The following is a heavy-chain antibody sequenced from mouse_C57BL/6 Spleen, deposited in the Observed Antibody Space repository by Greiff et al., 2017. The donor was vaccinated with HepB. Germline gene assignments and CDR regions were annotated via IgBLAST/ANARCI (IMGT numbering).Heavy chain of an antibody. CDR2: IYPGSGST. CDR1: GYTFTSYW. J-gene: IGHJ3*01. CDR3: ARYNYYGSSYYTAWFAY. D-gene: IGHD1-1*01. Sequence: VQLQQPGAELVKPGASVKMSCKASGYTFTSYWITWVKQRPGQGLEWIGDIYPGSGSTNYNEKFKSKATLTVDTSSSTAYMQLSSLTSEDSAVYYCARYNYYGSSYYTAWFAYWGQGTLVTVSA. V-gene: IGHV1-55*01.